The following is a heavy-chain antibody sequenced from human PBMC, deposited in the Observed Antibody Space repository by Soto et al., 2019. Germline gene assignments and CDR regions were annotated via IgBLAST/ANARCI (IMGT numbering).Heavy chain of an antibody. CDR2: TRNKANSYTT. Sequence: PGGSLRLSCAASGFTFSDHYMDWVRQAPGKGLEWVGRTRNKANSYTTEYAASVKGRFTISRDDSKNSLYLQMNSLKTEDTAVYYCARVERVVVTMVRGVTTPNYYYYGMDVWGQGTTVTVSS. V-gene: IGHV3-72*01. CDR1: GFTFSDHY. J-gene: IGHJ6*02. CDR3: ARVERVVVTMVRGVTTPNYYYYGMDV. D-gene: IGHD3-10*01.